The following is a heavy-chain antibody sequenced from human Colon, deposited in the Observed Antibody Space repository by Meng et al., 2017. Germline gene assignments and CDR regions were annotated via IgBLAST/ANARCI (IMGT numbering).Heavy chain of an antibody. J-gene: IGHJ4*02. CDR3: ACDQTAPYTGFNY. CDR1: GYNFADYQ. D-gene: IGHD3-16*01. CDR2: ITPKSGGA. Sequence: QVLCVQAGGGGKKPGAPVKVSCKASGYNFADYQVYWVRQAPGQGLEWMGRITPKSGGALYTHRFQGRVAMTRDTSINTAYMELSSLTSDDTAVYYCACDQTAPYTGFNYWGQGTLVTVSS. V-gene: IGHV1-2*06.